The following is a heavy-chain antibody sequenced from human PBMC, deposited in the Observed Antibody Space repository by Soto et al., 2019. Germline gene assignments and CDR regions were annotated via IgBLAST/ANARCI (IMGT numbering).Heavy chain of an antibody. CDR1: GFTFSPYT. D-gene: IGHD2-21*02. CDR3: ARGGGFCGGDCYKGGIDY. V-gene: IGHV3-30-3*01. CDR2: ISYDGSTE. Sequence: QVQLVESGGGVVQPGRSLRLSCAASGFTFSPYTMHWVRQAPGKGLEGVAVISYDGSTEYNPDSVKGRFTISRDNPKNTVYLQMNSLSAEDTAIYYCARGGGFCGGDCYKGGIDYWGQGTLVTVAS. J-gene: IGHJ4*02.